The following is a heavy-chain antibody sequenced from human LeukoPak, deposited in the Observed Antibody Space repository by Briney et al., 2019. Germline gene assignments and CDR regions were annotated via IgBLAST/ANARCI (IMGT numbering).Heavy chain of an antibody. CDR2: IWYDGSNK. CDR1: GFTFSSYG. CDR3: AKDPFIYSGSSNWWDP. J-gene: IGHJ5*02. V-gene: IGHV3-33*06. Sequence: GGSLRLSCAASGFTFSSYGMHWVRQAPGKGLEWVAVIWYDGSNKYYADSVKGRFTISRDNSKNTLYLQMNSLRAEDTAVYYCAKDPFIYSGSSNWWDPWGQGTLVTVSS. D-gene: IGHD5-12*01.